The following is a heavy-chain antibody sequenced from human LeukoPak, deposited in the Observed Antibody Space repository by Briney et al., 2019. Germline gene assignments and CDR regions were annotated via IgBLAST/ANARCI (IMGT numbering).Heavy chain of an antibody. Sequence: GGSLRLSCAASGFTFSSYGMHWVSHAPGKGLEWVAFIRYDGSNKYYADSVKGRFTISRDNSKNTLYLQMNSLRAEDTAVYYRAKDGASGWFGEGYFDYWGQGTLVTVSS. J-gene: IGHJ4*02. V-gene: IGHV3-30*02. CDR3: AKDGASGWFGEGYFDY. CDR2: IRYDGSNK. D-gene: IGHD3-10*01. CDR1: GFTFSSYG.